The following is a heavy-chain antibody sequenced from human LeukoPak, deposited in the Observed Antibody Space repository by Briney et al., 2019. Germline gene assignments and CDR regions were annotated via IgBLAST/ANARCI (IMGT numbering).Heavy chain of an antibody. Sequence: GGSLRLSCAASGFTFSTSNMNWVRQAPGKGLEWVSYISSGGTTIYYADSVKGRFTISRDNAKNSVYLQMNSLIDEDTAVYYCARVRCSAGTCSYFDYWGQGTLVTVSS. CDR1: GFTFSTSN. J-gene: IGHJ4*02. D-gene: IGHD2-15*01. CDR2: ISSGGTTI. V-gene: IGHV3-48*02. CDR3: ARVRCSAGTCSYFDY.